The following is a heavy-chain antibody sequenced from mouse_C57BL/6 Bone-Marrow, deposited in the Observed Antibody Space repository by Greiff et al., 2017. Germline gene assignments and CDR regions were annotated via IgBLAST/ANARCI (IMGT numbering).Heavy chain of an antibody. Sequence: QVQLQQPGAELVKPGASVKMSCKASGYTFTSYWITWVKQRPGQGLEWIGDIYPGSGSTNYNEKFKSKATLTVDTSSSTAYMQLSSLTSEDSAVYYCAREGLYDDDVAYWGQGTLVTVSA. D-gene: IGHD2-4*01. CDR3: AREGLYDDDVAY. V-gene: IGHV1-55*01. J-gene: IGHJ3*01. CDR1: GYTFTSYW. CDR2: IYPGSGST.